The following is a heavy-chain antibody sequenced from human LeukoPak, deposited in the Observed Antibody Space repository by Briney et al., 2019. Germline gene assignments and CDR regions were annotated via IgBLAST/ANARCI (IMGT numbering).Heavy chain of an antibody. CDR1: GYSFTSYW. V-gene: IGHV5-51*01. CDR2: IYPGDSDT. CDR3: ARHFSVGYYDSSGYRGGYFDY. Sequence: GESLKISCKGSGYSFTSYWIGWVRQMPGKGLEWMGIIYPGDSDTRYSPSFQGQVTISADKSISTAYLQWSSLKASDTAMYYCARHFSVGYYDSSGYRGGYFDYWGQGTLVTVSS. D-gene: IGHD3-22*01. J-gene: IGHJ4*02.